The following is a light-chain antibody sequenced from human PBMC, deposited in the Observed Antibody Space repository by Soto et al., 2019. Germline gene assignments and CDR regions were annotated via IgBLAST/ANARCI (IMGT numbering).Light chain of an antibody. Sequence: EILLTQSPGALAVSPGEVATLSCRASQSVSSNLAWYQQEPGQAPRLLIYGASTRATGIPARFSGSGSGKEFTLTISSLQSEDFAVYYCQQYNNWPPWTFGQGTKVDI. CDR3: QQYNNWPPWT. J-gene: IGKJ1*01. V-gene: IGKV3-15*01. CDR2: GAS. CDR1: QSVSSN.